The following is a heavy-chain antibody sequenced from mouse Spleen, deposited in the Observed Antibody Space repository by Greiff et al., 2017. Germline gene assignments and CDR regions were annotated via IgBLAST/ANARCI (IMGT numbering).Heavy chain of an antibody. CDR3: QLGRAY. J-gene: IGHJ3*01. D-gene: IGHD4-1*02. CDR1: GFTIKDDY. Sequence: VQLQQSGAELVRPGASVKLSCTASGFTIKDDYMHWVKQRPEQGLEWIGWIDPENGDTEYASKFQGKATITADTSSNTAYLQPSSLTSKDTAVYYCQLGRAYWGQGTLVTVSA. CDR2: IDPENGDT. V-gene: IGHV14-4*01.